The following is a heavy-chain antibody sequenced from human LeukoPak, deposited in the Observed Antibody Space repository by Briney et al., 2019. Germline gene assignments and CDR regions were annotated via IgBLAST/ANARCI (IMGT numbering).Heavy chain of an antibody. J-gene: IGHJ4*02. CDR2: IFHTGHT. D-gene: IGHD3-10*01. Sequence: SETLSLTCAVSGGSISSGDYPWSWIRQPPGMGLEWIGYIFHTGHTSYNPSLKSRVTISVDMSKNQLSLKLSSVTAADTAVYYCARGLYGSGSQFDYWGQGTLVTVSS. V-gene: IGHV4-30-2*01. CDR1: GGSISSGDYP. CDR3: ARGLYGSGSQFDY.